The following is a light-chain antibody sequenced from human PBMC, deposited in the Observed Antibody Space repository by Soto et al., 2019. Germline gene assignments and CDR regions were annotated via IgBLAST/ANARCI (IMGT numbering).Light chain of an antibody. V-gene: IGKV3-15*01. J-gene: IGKJ2*01. CDR1: QSIRYN. CDR2: DVS. Sequence: EIVMAQSPATLSVSPGESATLSCRASQSIRYNLAWYQQRPGQSPRLLIYDVSTRATGIPARFRGSGSATEFSLTISSLQSEDFAVYYCHQYSDHTYTFGQGTKLVIK. CDR3: HQYSDHTYT.